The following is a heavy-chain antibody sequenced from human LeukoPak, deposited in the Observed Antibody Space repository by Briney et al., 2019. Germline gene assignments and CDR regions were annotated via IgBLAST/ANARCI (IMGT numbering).Heavy chain of an antibody. CDR3: AKDPHTHGYGAFDY. J-gene: IGHJ4*02. CDR2: ISGIGGST. CDR1: GFTFSSYA. D-gene: IGHD4-17*01. Sequence: PGGSLRLSCAASGFTFSSYAMSWVRQTPGKGLEWVSAISGIGGSTYYADSVKGRFTISRDNSKNTLYLQMNSLRAEDTAVYYCAKDPHTHGYGAFDYWGQGTLVTVSS. V-gene: IGHV3-23*01.